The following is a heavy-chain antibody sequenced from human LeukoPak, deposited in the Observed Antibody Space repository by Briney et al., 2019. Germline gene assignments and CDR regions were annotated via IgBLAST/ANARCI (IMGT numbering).Heavy chain of an antibody. Sequence: ASVKVSCKASGYTFTGYYMHWVRQAPGQGLEWMGWINPNSGGTNYAQKFQGRVTMTRDTSISTAYMELSRLRSEDTAVYYCARAIGYYDSSGYSPWGQGTLVTVSS. J-gene: IGHJ5*02. CDR3: ARAIGYYDSSGYSP. CDR1: GYTFTGYY. V-gene: IGHV1-2*02. CDR2: INPNSGGT. D-gene: IGHD3-22*01.